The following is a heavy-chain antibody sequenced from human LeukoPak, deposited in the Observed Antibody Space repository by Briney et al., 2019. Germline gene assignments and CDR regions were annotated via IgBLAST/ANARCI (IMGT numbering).Heavy chain of an antibody. CDR3: ARSRSLAYCGGDCYFDFDY. CDR1: GYTFTSYD. V-gene: IGHV1-8*01. D-gene: IGHD2-21*02. J-gene: IGHJ4*02. Sequence: ASVKVSCKASGYTFTSYDINWVRQATGQGLEWMGWMNPNSGNTGYAQKFQGRVTMTRNTSISTAYIELSSLKSEDTAVYYCARSRSLAYCGGDCYFDFDYWGQGTLVTVSS. CDR2: MNPNSGNT.